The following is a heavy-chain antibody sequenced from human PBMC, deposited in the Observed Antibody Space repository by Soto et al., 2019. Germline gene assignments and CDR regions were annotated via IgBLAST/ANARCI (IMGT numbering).Heavy chain of an antibody. J-gene: IGHJ3*02. CDR3: AKDEDSGYSYGLSAGYAFDI. V-gene: IGHV3-23*01. CDR2: ISGSGGST. CDR1: GFTFSSYA. Sequence: GGSLRLSCAASGFTFSSYAMSWVRQAPGKGLEWVSAISGSGGSTYYADSVKGRFTISRDNSKNTLYLQMNSLRAEDTAVYYCAKDEDSGYSYGLSAGYAFDIWGQGTMVTVSS. D-gene: IGHD5-18*01.